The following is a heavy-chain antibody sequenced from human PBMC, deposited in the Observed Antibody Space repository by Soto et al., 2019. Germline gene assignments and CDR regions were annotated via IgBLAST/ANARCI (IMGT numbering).Heavy chain of an antibody. D-gene: IGHD6-13*01. CDR1: GGSVSSGSYY. CDR2: TYYSGST. CDR3: ARRIKQQRVLGGDYYGMDV. J-gene: IGHJ6*01. V-gene: IGHV4-61*01. Sequence: PSETLSLTCTVSGGSVSSGSYYWSWIRQPPGKGLEWIGYTYYSGSTNYNPSLKSRVTISVDTSKDQCSLKLSSGTAADTAVYYCARRIKQQRVLGGDYYGMDVWGQGTTVTVSS.